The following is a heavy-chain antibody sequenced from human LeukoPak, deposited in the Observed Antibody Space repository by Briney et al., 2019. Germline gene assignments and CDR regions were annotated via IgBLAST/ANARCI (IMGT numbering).Heavy chain of an antibody. CDR1: GGTFSSYA. CDR3: ARDRGPYYDSSGYSAEDY. Sequence: ASVKVSCKASGGTFSSYAISWVRQAPGQGLEWMGGIIPIFATANYAQKFQGRVTITADESTSTAYMELSSLRSEDTAVYYCARDRGPYYDSSGYSAEDYWGQGTLVTVSS. J-gene: IGHJ4*02. V-gene: IGHV1-69*13. D-gene: IGHD3-22*01. CDR2: IIPIFATA.